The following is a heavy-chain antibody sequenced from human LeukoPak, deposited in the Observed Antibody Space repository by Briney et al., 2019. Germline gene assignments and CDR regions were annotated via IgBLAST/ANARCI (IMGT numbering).Heavy chain of an antibody. Sequence: GGSLRLSCAASGFSFSSYWMSWVRQAPGKGLEWVANIKHDGSEKYYVDSVKGRFTISRDNTKKSLYLQMNSLRAEDTAVYCCAKVSVAGIILGYWGQGTLVTVSS. CDR1: GFSFSSYW. CDR3: AKVSVAGIILGY. J-gene: IGHJ4*02. CDR2: IKHDGSEK. D-gene: IGHD6-19*01. V-gene: IGHV3-7*03.